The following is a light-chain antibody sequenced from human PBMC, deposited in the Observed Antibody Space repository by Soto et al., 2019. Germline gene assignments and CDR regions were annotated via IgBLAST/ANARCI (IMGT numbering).Light chain of an antibody. V-gene: IGKV3-20*01. CDR2: GAS. J-gene: IGKJ2*01. Sequence: EIVLTQSPGTLSLSPGERATLSCRASQSVSSSYLAWYQQKPGQAPRLRIYGASSRATGIPDRFSGSGSGPDFTLTISSLEPEDFAVYYCQPYGSSPPYPVGQGPNQELK. CDR3: QPYGSSPPYP. CDR1: QSVSSSY.